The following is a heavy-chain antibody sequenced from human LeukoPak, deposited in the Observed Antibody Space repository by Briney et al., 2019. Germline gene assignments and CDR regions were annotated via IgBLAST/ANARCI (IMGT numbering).Heavy chain of an antibody. CDR2: IELGGSAE. J-gene: IGHJ4*02. D-gene: IGHD1-14*01. CDR3: GRTAWATADY. Sequence: GGSLRLSCAASVFTLSVFWANGVRHAPGEGVEGVASIELGGSAEYYVLSVKGRFAIYRDNAKNSLLLQMNSLSTEETAVYYCGRTAWATADYWGQGTLVTVSS. CDR1: VFTLSVFW. V-gene: IGHV3-7*05.